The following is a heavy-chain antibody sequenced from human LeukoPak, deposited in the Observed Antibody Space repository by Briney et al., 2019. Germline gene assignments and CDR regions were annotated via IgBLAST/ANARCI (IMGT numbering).Heavy chain of an antibody. Sequence: GGSLRLSCAASGFTFSTYSMNWVRQAPGKGLEWVAYISSSSSTIYYGDSVKGRFTISRDDAKNSLYLQVISLRAEDTAVYYCARSRYSSAWYEYYFDYWGQGTLVTVSS. J-gene: IGHJ4*02. D-gene: IGHD6-19*01. CDR3: ARSRYSSAWYEYYFDY. CDR2: ISSSSSTI. V-gene: IGHV3-48*01. CDR1: GFTFSTYS.